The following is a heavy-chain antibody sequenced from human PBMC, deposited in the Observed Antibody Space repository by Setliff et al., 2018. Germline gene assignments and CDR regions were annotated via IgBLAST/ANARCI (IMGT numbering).Heavy chain of an antibody. J-gene: IGHJ3*02. V-gene: IGHV4-31*03. CDR2: IYYSGST. CDR1: GGSISSGGYY. Sequence: SETLSLTCTVSGGSISSGGYYWSWIRQHPGKGLEWIGYIYYSGSTYYNPSLKSRVTISVDTSKNQFSLKLRSVTAADTAVYYCARVALVVVIRNAFDIWGQGTMVTVSS. CDR3: ARVALVVVIRNAFDI. D-gene: IGHD2-21*01.